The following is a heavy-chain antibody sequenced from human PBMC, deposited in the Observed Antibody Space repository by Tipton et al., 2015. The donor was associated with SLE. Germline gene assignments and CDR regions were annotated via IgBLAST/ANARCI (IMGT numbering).Heavy chain of an antibody. CDR1: GGSISSSNYY. J-gene: IGHJ4*02. V-gene: IGHV4-39*07. D-gene: IGHD5-12*01. CDR2: MFYSGNT. CDR3: ARVVDLVGPTYFDY. Sequence: LRLSCTVSGGSISSSNYYWGWIRQPPGKGLEWIGSMFYSGNTYYNPSLKSRVTISVDTSKNQFSLRLSSVTAADTAVYYCARVVDLVGPTYFDYWGQGTLVTVSS.